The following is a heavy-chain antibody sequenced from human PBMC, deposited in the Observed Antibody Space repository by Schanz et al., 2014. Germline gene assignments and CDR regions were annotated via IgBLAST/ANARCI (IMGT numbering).Heavy chain of an antibody. CDR2: MQPDSGNP. CDR1: GYTFSNDD. J-gene: IGHJ4*02. CDR3: ARGRTFDY. Sequence: QVQLVQSGAEVKKPGSSVKVSCKTSGYTFSNDDINWVRQAIGQGPEWMGWMQPDSGNPGFAQKFRGRVTMTRNTSMSTAYIELHTLTSEDTAVYYCARGRTFDYWGQGTLVTVSS. V-gene: IGHV1-8*01.